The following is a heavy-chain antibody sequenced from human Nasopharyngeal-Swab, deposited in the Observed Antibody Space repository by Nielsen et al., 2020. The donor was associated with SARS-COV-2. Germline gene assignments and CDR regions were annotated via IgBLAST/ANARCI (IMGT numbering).Heavy chain of an antibody. D-gene: IGHD2-2*01. CDR3: ARGLSGVVPAPILGLGPFYSYYYMDV. CDR1: GGSFTSYY. J-gene: IGHJ6*03. CDR2: INHSGST. V-gene: IGHV4-34*01. Sequence: SETLSLTCVVYGGSFTSYYWGWIRQPPGKGLEWIAEINHSGSTHYNPSLKSRVTISLDTSKNQFSLKLSSLTAADTAAYYCARGLSGVVPAPILGLGPFYSYYYMDVWGKGTTVTVSS.